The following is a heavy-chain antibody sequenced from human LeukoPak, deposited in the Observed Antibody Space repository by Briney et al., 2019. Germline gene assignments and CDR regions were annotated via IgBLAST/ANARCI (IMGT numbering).Heavy chain of an antibody. Sequence: GESLKISCKGSGYRFTNYWIGWVRQTPGKGLEWMGIIYPDDSDIRYSPSFQGQVTIAADKSISTAYLQWSSLKASDTAMYYCARQTLGVRGAEWDYWGQGTLVTVSS. CDR3: ARQTLGVRGAEWDY. CDR1: GYRFTNYW. J-gene: IGHJ4*02. CDR2: IYPDDSDI. V-gene: IGHV5-51*01. D-gene: IGHD3-10*01.